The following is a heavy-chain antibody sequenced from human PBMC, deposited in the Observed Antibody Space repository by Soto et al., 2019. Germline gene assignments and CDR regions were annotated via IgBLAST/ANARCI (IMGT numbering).Heavy chain of an antibody. CDR2: IYYSGGI. Sequence: SETLSLTCTVSGGSVSSGDYYWSWIRQPPGKGLEWIGYIYYSGGIYYNPSLKSRVTISLDTSKNQFSLNLSSVTAADTAVYYCARVRVMGTTNRPFDYWGQGTPVTVSS. V-gene: IGHV4-30-4*01. CDR3: ARVRVMGTTNRPFDY. J-gene: IGHJ4*02. CDR1: GGSVSSGDYY. D-gene: IGHD1-26*01.